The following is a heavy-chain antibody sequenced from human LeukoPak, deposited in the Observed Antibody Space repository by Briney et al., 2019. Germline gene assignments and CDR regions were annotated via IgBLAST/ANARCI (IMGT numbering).Heavy chain of an antibody. CDR3: FAEAIAVAGTIDY. CDR1: GFTFSRYW. CDR2: IWYDGSNK. Sequence: GGSLRLSCAVSGFTFSRYWMSWVRQAPGKGLEWVAVIWYDGSNKYYADSVKGRFTISRDNSKNTLYLQMNSLRAEDTAVYYCFAEAIAVAGTIDYWGQGTLVTVSS. V-gene: IGHV3-33*08. D-gene: IGHD6-19*01. J-gene: IGHJ4*02.